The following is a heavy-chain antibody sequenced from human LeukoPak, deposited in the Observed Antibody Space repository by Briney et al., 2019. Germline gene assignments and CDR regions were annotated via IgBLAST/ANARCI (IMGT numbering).Heavy chain of an antibody. D-gene: IGHD6-6*01. J-gene: IGHJ6*02. Sequence: WGSLRLSCAASGFTVSGNYMSWVRQAPGKGLEWVSVIYSGGSTYYADSVKGRFTISRDNSKNTLYLQMNSLRAEDTAVYYCARVGSSSYYYGMDVWGQGTTVTVSS. CDR2: IYSGGST. CDR1: GFTVSGNY. CDR3: ARVGSSSYYYGMDV. V-gene: IGHV3-53*01.